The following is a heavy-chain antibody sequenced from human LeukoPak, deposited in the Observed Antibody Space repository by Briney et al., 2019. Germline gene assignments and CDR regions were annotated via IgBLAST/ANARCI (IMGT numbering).Heavy chain of an antibody. J-gene: IGHJ3*02. V-gene: IGHV4-34*01. D-gene: IGHD3-16*02. CDR3: ARAKQIDDYVWGSYRPDAFDI. Sequence: SETLSLTCAVYGGSFSGYYWSWIRQPPGKGLEWIGEINHSGSTNYNPSLKSRVTISVDTSKNQFSLKLSSVTAADTAVYYCARAKQIDDYVWGSYRPDAFDIWGQGTMVTVSS. CDR1: GGSFSGYY. CDR2: INHSGST.